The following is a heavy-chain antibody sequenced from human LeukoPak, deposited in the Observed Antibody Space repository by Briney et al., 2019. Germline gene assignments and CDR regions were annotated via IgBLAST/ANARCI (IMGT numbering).Heavy chain of an antibody. J-gene: IGHJ3*02. Sequence: SVKVSCKASGGTFSSYAISRVRQAPGQGLEWMGRIIPIFDTANYAQKFQGRVTITTDESTSTAYMELSSLRSEDTAVYYCASLLPRARSGYDNGWAWVRNSAFDIWGQGTMVTVSS. CDR3: ASLLPRARSGYDNGWAWVRNSAFDI. CDR1: GGTFSSYA. D-gene: IGHD5-12*01. CDR2: IIPIFDTA. V-gene: IGHV1-69*05.